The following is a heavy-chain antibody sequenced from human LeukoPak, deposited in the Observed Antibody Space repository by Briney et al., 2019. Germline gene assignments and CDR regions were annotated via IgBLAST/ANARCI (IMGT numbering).Heavy chain of an antibody. V-gene: IGHV3-20*04. D-gene: IGHD3-22*01. CDR3: ARAPYYYDSSGGAFDI. CDR1: GFTFDDYG. CDR2: INWNGGST. J-gene: IGHJ3*02. Sequence: GGSLRLSCAASGFTFDDYGMSWVRQAPGRGLEWVSGINWNGGSTGYADSVKGRFTISRDNAKNSLYLQMNSLRAEDTALYYCARAPYYYDSSGGAFDIWGQGTMVTVSS.